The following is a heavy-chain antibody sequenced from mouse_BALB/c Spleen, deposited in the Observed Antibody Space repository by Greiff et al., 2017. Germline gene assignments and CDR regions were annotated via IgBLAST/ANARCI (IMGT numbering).Heavy chain of an antibody. D-gene: IGHD2-1*01. CDR1: GYAFSSYW. CDR2: IYPGDGDT. J-gene: IGHJ3*01. CDR3: ARGGFYGNPFAY. V-gene: IGHV1-80*01. Sequence: VQLQQSGAELVRPGSSVKISCKASGYAFSSYWMNWVKQRPGQGLEWIGQIYPGDGDTNYNGKFKGKATLTADKSSSTAYMQLSSLTSEDSAVYFCARGGFYGNPFAYWGQGTLVTVSA.